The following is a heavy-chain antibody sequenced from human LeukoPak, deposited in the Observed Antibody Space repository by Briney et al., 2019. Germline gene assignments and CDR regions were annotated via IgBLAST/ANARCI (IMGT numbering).Heavy chain of an antibody. Sequence: GGSLRLSCAASGFTFSSYGMHWVRQAPGKGLEWVAVISYDGSNKYYADSVKGRFTISRDNSKNTLYLQMNSLRAEDTAVYYCAKKVYSSLPPDYWGQGTLVTVSS. D-gene: IGHD6-13*01. CDR2: ISYDGSNK. J-gene: IGHJ4*02. CDR3: AKKVYSSLPPDY. CDR1: GFTFSSYG. V-gene: IGHV3-30*18.